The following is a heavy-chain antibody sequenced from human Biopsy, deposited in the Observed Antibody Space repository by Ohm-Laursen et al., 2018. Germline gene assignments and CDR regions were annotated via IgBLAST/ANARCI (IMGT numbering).Heavy chain of an antibody. CDR1: GYTLTNYG. Sequence: SLRLSCTASGYTLTNYGMQWVRQGPGKGLEWVAFIFYDGSNTYYADSVKGRFTISRDNSRDTLYLQMGSLRAEDTAVYYCAKDRYNYTPIGGFSMDVWGQGTTVTVSS. CDR2: IFYDGSNT. D-gene: IGHD5-18*01. CDR3: AKDRYNYTPIGGFSMDV. J-gene: IGHJ6*02. V-gene: IGHV3-30*18.